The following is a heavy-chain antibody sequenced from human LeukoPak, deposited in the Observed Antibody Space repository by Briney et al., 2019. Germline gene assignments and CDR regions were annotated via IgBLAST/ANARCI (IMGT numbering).Heavy chain of an antibody. D-gene: IGHD6-13*01. Sequence: APVKVSCKASGYTFTGYYMHWVRQAPGQGLEWMGRINPNSGGTNYAQKFQGRVTMTRDTSISTAYMELSRLRSDDTAVYYCARVAAAGTQWDYWGQGTLVTVSS. J-gene: IGHJ4*02. CDR1: GYTFTGYY. CDR3: ARVAAAGTQWDY. CDR2: INPNSGGT. V-gene: IGHV1-2*06.